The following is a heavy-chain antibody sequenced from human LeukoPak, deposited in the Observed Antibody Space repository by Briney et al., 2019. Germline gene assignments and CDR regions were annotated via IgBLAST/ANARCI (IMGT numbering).Heavy chain of an antibody. V-gene: IGHV3-53*01. CDR3: AASSSWPSGAFDI. J-gene: IGHJ3*02. Sequence: TGGSLRLSCAASGFTVSSNYMSWVRQAPGKGLEWVSVIYSGGSTYYADSVKGRFTISRDNSKNTLYLQMNSLRAEDTAVYYCAASSSWPSGAFDIWGQGTMVTVSS. CDR1: GFTVSSNY. D-gene: IGHD6-13*01. CDR2: IYSGGST.